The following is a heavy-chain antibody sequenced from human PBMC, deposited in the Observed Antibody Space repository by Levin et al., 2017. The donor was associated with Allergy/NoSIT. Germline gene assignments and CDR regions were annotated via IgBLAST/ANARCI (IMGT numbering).Heavy chain of an antibody. J-gene: IGHJ4*02. V-gene: IGHV3-66*01. D-gene: IGHD6-13*01. CDR3: AIQLALSHRYFDY. Sequence: RTGGSLRLSCAASGFTVSSSYMSWVRQAPGKGLEWVSVIYGGGSTYYADSVKGRFTISRDNTKNTLYLQMNSLRAEDTAIYYCAIQLALSHRYFDYWGQGTLVTVSS. CDR1: GFTVSSSY. CDR2: IYGGGST.